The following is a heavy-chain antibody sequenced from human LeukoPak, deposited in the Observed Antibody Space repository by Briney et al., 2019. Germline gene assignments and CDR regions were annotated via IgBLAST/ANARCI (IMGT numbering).Heavy chain of an antibody. D-gene: IGHD3-22*01. CDR2: IYYSGST. V-gene: IGHV4-59*01. J-gene: IGHJ4*02. Sequence: SETLSLTCTVSGGSISSYYWSWIRQPAGKGLEWIGYIYYSGSTNYNPSLKSRVTISVETSKNQFSLKLSSVTAADTAVYYCARVTGYMIEDYFDYWGQGTLVAVSS. CDR3: ARVTGYMIEDYFDY. CDR1: GGSISSYY.